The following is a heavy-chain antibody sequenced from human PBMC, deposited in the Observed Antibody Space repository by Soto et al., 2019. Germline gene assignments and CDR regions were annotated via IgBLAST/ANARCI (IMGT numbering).Heavy chain of an antibody. CDR2: ISSISSYI. Sequence: GVSLRLSCSASGFTFSSYSMNWVRQAPGKGLEWVSPISSISSYIYYADSLKGRFTISRDNAKNSLYLQMNNLRAEDTAVYYCAREVGAIHFFDYWGQGSLVTV. D-gene: IGHD1-26*01. CDR3: AREVGAIHFFDY. CDR1: GFTFSSYS. V-gene: IGHV3-21*01. J-gene: IGHJ4*02.